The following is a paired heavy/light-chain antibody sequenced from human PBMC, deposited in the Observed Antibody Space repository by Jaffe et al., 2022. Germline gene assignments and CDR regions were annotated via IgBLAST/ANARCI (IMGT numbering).Heavy chain of an antibody. CDR3: VRHWGPHYYGSGSYYKLGDY. CDR1: GYSFTSYW. CDR2: IYPGDSDT. V-gene: IGHV5-51*01. D-gene: IGHD3-10*01. J-gene: IGHJ4*02. Sequence: EVQLVQSGAEVKKPGESLKISCKGSGYSFTSYWIGWVRQMPGKGLEWMGIIYPGDSDTRYSPSFQGQVTISADKSISTAYLQWSSLKASDTAMYYCVRHWGPHYYGSGSYYKLGDYWGQGTLVTVSS.
Light chain of an antibody. CDR3: MQGTHWPWT. J-gene: IGKJ1*01. V-gene: IGKV2-30*01. Sequence: DVVMTQSPLSLPVTLGQPASISCRSSQSLVYSDGNTYLNWFQQRPGQSPRRLIYKVSNRDSGVPDRFSGSGSGTDFTLKISRVEAEDVGVYYCMQGTHWPWTFGQGTKVEIK. CDR1: QSLVYSDGNTY. CDR2: KVS.